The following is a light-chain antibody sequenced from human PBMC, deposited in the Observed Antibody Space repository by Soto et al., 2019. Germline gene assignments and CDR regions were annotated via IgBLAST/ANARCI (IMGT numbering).Light chain of an antibody. CDR1: QSVSSSS. CDR2: GAS. CDR3: QQYGSSPAT. J-gene: IGKJ1*01. V-gene: IGKV3-20*01. Sequence: EIVLTQSPGTLSLSPGERATLSCRASQSVSSSSLAWYQQKPGQAPSLLIYGASSRATGIPDRFSGSGSGTAFTLTISRLEPEDFAVYYCQQYGSSPATFGQGTKVEIK.